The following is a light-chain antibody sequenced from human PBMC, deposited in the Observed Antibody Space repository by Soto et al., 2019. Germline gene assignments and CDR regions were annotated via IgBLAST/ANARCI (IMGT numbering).Light chain of an antibody. CDR2: GAS. CDR1: QSVSSN. Sequence: EIVMTQSPATLSVSPGERATLSCRASQSVSSNLAWYQQKPGQAPRLLIYGASTRATGMPARFSGSGSGTDFTLTISSLQSEDSAVYYCQQRSNWPPWTFGQGTKVDIK. V-gene: IGKV3-15*01. J-gene: IGKJ1*01. CDR3: QQRSNWPPWT.